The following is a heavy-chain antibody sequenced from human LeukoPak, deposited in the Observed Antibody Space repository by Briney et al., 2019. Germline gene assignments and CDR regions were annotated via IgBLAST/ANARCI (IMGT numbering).Heavy chain of an antibody. CDR3: ARGLSGPYYYYYMDV. V-gene: IGHV1-2*02. CDR1: GFTFTGYY. D-gene: IGHD2-15*01. CDR2: INPNNGDT. Sequence: ASVKVSCKASGFTFTGYYIHWVRQAPGQGLEWMGWINPNNGDTNYAQKFQGRVTLTRDTSISTAYMELSRLRSDDTAVYYCARGLSGPYYYYYMDVWGKGTSVTVSS. J-gene: IGHJ6*03.